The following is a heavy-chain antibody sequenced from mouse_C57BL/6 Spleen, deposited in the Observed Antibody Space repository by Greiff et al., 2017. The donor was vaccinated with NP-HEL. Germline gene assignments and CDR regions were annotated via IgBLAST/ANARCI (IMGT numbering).Heavy chain of an antibody. CDR2: ISSGSSTI. CDR1: GFTFSDYG. V-gene: IGHV5-17*01. Sequence: EVKLVESGGGLVKPGGSLKLSCAASGFTFSDYGMHWVRQAPEKGLEWVAYISSGSSTIYYADTVKGRFTISRDNAKNTLFLQMTSLRSEDTAMYYCASLLMTTVVAMDYWGQGTSVTVSS. D-gene: IGHD1-1*01. CDR3: ASLLMTTVVAMDY. J-gene: IGHJ4*01.